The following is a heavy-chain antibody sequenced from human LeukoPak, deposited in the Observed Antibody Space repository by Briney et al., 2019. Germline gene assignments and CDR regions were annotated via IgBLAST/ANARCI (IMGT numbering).Heavy chain of an antibody. CDR3: ARAQVGSPTDY. CDR1: GFTFSSYT. D-gene: IGHD1-26*01. V-gene: IGHV3-74*01. CDR2: ISGDETTT. Sequence: GGSLRLSCAASGFTFSSYTMYWVRQAPGKGLVWVSRISGDETTTTYADSVMGRFTISRDNAKNILYLQMDSLRAEDTAVYYCARAQVGSPTDYWGQGTLVTVSS. J-gene: IGHJ4*02.